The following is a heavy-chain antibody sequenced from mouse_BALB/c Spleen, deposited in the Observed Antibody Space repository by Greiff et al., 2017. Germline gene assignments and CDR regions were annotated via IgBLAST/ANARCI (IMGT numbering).Heavy chain of an antibody. Sequence: EVKLVESGGGLVKPGGSLKLSCAASGFTFSDYYMYWVRQTPEKRLEWVATISDGGSYTYYPDSVKGRFTISRDNAKNNLYLQMSSLKSEDTAMYYGARGAYYRYDGAMDYWGQGTSVTVSS. CDR2: ISDGGSYT. CDR1: GFTFSDYY. J-gene: IGHJ4*01. V-gene: IGHV5-4*02. CDR3: ARGAYYRYDGAMDY. D-gene: IGHD2-14*01.